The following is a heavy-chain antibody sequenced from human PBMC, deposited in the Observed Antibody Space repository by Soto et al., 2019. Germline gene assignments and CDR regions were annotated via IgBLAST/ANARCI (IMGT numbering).Heavy chain of an antibody. V-gene: IGHV4-4*02. CDR2: IYHSGST. D-gene: IGHD6-13*01. CDR1: GGSISSSNW. CDR3: ARGSGALAAAGTFDY. Sequence: QVQLQASGPGLVKPSGTLSLTCAVSGGSISSSNWWSWVRQPPGKGLEWIGEIYHSGSTNYNPSLESRVTISVDKSKNQFSLKLSSVTAADTAVYYCARGSGALAAAGTFDYWGQGTLVTVSS. J-gene: IGHJ4*02.